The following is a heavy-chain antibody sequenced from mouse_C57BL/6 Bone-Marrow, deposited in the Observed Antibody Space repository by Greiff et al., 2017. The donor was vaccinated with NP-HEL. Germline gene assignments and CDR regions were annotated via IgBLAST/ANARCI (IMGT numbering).Heavy chain of an antibody. J-gene: IGHJ4*01. Sequence: VQLQQSGAELARPGASVKLSCKASGYTFTSYGISWVKQRTGQGLEWIGEIYPRSGNTYYNEKFKGKATLTADKSSSTAYMELRSLTSEDSAVYFCARSRQLRLLYAMDYWGQGTSVTVSS. CDR2: IYPRSGNT. CDR1: GYTFTSYG. CDR3: ARSRQLRLLYAMDY. D-gene: IGHD3-2*02. V-gene: IGHV1-81*01.